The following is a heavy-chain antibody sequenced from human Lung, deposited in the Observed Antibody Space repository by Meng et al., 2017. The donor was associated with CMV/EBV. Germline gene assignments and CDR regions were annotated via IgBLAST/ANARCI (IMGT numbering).Heavy chain of an antibody. CDR3: ARDHCSSTSCYLYYYYYYGMDV. D-gene: IGHD2-2*01. J-gene: IGHJ6*02. V-gene: IGHV3-48*04. CDR2: ISSSSSTI. CDR1: GFTFSSYS. Sequence: LTXXASGFTFSSYSMNWVRQAPGKGLEWVSYISSSSSTIYYADSVKGRFTISRDNAKNSLYLQMNSLRAEDTAVYYCARDHCSSTSCYLYYYYYYGMDVWGQGTXVTVSS.